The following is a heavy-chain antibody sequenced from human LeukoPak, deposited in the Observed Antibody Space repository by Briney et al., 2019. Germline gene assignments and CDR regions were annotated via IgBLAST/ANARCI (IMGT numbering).Heavy chain of an antibody. V-gene: IGHV3-33*01. Sequence: GGSLRLSCAASGFTFSSYGMHWVRQAPGKGLEWVAVIWYDGSNKYYADSVKGRFTISRDNSKNTLYLQMNSLRAEDTAVYYCARYRMVRGVVDYWGQGTLVTVSS. CDR2: IWYDGSNK. J-gene: IGHJ4*02. D-gene: IGHD3-10*01. CDR1: GFTFSSYG. CDR3: ARYRMVRGVVDY.